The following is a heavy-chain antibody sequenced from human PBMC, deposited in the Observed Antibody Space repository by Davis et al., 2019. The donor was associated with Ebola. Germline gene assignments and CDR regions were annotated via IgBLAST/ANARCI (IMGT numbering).Heavy chain of an antibody. CDR1: GGSISSSNW. D-gene: IGHD1-26*01. CDR3: ARGGHRRRSEFDY. V-gene: IGHV4-4*02. J-gene: IGHJ4*02. CDR2: IYHSGST. Sequence: PSETLSLTCAVSGGSISSSNWWSWVRQPPGKGLEWIGEIYHSGSTNYNPSLKSRVTISVDKSKNQFSLKLSSVTAADTAVYYCARGGHRRRSEFDYWGQGTLVTVSS.